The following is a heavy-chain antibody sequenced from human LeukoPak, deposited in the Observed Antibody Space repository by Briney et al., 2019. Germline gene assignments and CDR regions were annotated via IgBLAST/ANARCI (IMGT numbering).Heavy chain of an antibody. CDR1: GGSITSYY. CDR2: IYYSGST. CDR3: ARVRRDGYNSPDY. J-gene: IGHJ4*02. D-gene: IGHD5-24*01. Sequence: SETLSLTWTVSGGSITSYYWSWIRQPPGKGLECIGYIYYSGSTYYNPSLKSRVTISVDTSKNQFSLKLSSVTAADTAVYYCARVRRDGYNSPDYWGQGTLVTVSS. V-gene: IGHV4-59*01.